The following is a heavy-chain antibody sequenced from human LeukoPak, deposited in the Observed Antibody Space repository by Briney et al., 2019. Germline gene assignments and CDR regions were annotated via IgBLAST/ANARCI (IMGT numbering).Heavy chain of an antibody. V-gene: IGHV3-33*01. Sequence: GGSLRLSCAASGFTFSNYGMHWVRQVPGKGLEWVAVIWYDGSNKYCADSVKGRFTISRDNSKNTLYLQINSLRAEDTAMYHCARELPPVVNYRFDHWGQGTLVTVSS. D-gene: IGHD1-7*01. CDR1: GFTFSNYG. CDR3: ARELPPVVNYRFDH. J-gene: IGHJ5*02. CDR2: IWYDGSNK.